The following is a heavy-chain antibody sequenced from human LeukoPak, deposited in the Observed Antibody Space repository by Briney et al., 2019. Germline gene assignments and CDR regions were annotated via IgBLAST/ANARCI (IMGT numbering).Heavy chain of an antibody. V-gene: IGHV3-48*04. J-gene: IGHJ4*02. CDR2: VSISSGTI. Sequence: GGSLRLSCAASGFTFTSYNMNWVRQAPGKGLEWISFVSISSGTIYYADSVNGRFRISRDNAKSSLDLEMNSLRAEDTAVYYCARAMSTFGGVRNYFDSWGQGTLVTVSS. CDR3: ARAMSTFGGVRNYFDS. CDR1: GFTFTSYN. D-gene: IGHD3-16*01.